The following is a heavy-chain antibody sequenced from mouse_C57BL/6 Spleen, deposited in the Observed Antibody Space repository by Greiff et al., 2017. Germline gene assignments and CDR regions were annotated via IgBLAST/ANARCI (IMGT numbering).Heavy chain of an antibody. Sequence: QVQLQQSGAELVKPGASVKMSCKASGYTFTTYPIEWMKQKHGKSLEWIGNFHPYNGDTKYNEKFKGKATLTVETSSSTAYMELSRLTSEDSAVYYCARGDHDGSFAYWGQGTLVTVSA. J-gene: IGHJ3*01. D-gene: IGHD2-3*01. CDR3: ARGDHDGSFAY. V-gene: IGHV1-47*01. CDR1: GYTFTTYP. CDR2: FHPYNGDT.